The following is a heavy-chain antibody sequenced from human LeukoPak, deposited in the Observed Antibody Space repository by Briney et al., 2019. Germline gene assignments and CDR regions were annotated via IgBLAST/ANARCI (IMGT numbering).Heavy chain of an antibody. CDR2: IYYSGST. CDR1: GGSISSGGYY. Sequence: SQTLSLTCTVSGGSISSGGYYWSWIRQHPGKGLEWIGYIYYSGSTYYNPSLKSRVTISVDTSKNQFSLKLSSVTAADTAVYYCARGSVVDDAFGIWGQGTMVTVSS. V-gene: IGHV4-31*03. J-gene: IGHJ3*02. D-gene: IGHD2-2*01. CDR3: ARGSVVDDAFGI.